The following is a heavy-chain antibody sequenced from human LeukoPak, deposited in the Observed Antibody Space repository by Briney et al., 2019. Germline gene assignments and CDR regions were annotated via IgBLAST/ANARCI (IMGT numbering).Heavy chain of an antibody. Sequence: PGGSLRLSCAASGFTFSSYSMNWVRQAPGKGLEWVSSISSSSSYIYYADSVKGRFTISRDNAKNSLYLQMNSLRAEDTAVYYCARERGNYYDRGYYFDYWGQGTLVTVSS. CDR3: ARERGNYYDRGYYFDY. V-gene: IGHV3-21*01. CDR1: GFTFSSYS. D-gene: IGHD3-22*01. J-gene: IGHJ4*02. CDR2: ISSSSSYI.